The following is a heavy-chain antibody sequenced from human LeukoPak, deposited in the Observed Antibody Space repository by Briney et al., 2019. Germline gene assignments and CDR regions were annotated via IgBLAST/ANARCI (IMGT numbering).Heavy chain of an antibody. CDR1: GFTVSSNY. CDR3: AKTIGGAIDY. Sequence: GGSLRLSCAASGFTVSSNYMSWVRQAPGKGLEWVSYISSSGSTIYYADSVKGRFTISRDNAKNSLYLQMNSLRAEDTAVYYCAKTIGGAIDYWGQGTLVTVSS. J-gene: IGHJ4*02. V-gene: IGHV3-11*04. D-gene: IGHD3-16*01. CDR2: ISSSGSTI.